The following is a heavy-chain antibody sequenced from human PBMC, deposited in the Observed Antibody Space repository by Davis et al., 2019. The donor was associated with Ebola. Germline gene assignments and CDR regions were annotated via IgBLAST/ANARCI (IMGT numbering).Heavy chain of an antibody. J-gene: IGHJ4*02. CDR1: GFTFSSYW. CDR2: IKQDGSEK. CDR3: ARVVTMIVVT. V-gene: IGHV3-7*01. D-gene: IGHD3-22*01. Sequence: GESLNTPCAASGFTFSSYWMSWVRQAPGKGLEWVANIKQDGSEKYYVDSVKGRFTISRHNAKNSLYLQMNSLGAEDTAVYYCARVVTMIVVTWGQGTLVTVSS.